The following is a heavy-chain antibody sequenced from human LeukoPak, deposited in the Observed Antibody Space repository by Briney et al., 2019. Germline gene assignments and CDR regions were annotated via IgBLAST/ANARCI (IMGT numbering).Heavy chain of an antibody. J-gene: IGHJ4*02. CDR1: GGSISSYY. CDR3: ARGNWSYFDY. Sequence: PSETLSLTCTVSGGSISSYYWSWIRQPPGKGLEWIGYIYYSGSTNYNPSLKSRVTISVDRSKNQFSLKLSSVTAADTAVYYCARGNWSYFDYWGQGTLVTVSS. CDR2: IYYSGST. V-gene: IGHV4-59*12. D-gene: IGHD1-20*01.